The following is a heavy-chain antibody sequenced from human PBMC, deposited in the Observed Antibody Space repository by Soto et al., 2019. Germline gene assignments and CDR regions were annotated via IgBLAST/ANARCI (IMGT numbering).Heavy chain of an antibody. V-gene: IGHV4-4*07. J-gene: IGHJ6*02. D-gene: IGHD3-16*01. Sequence: SETLSLTCTVSGGSLSNQYWVWVRQPAGKGLEWIGRIYISGNTNYNPSLGSRVTMSIDTSKNQFSLKLDSMTAADTAVYYCGGSSGYYYGVDVWGQGTTVTV. CDR3: GGSSGYYYGVDV. CDR1: GGSLSNQY. CDR2: IYISGNT.